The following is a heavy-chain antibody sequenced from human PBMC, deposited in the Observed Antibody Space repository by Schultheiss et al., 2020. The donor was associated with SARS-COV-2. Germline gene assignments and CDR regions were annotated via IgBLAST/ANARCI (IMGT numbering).Heavy chain of an antibody. Sequence: SETLSLTCTVSGGSISSGGYYWSWIRQPPGKGLEWIGYIYYSGSTYYNPSLKSRVTISVDTSKNQFSLKLSSVTAADTAVYYCVRDRSPLGFTDHWGQGTLVTVSS. J-gene: IGHJ4*02. CDR2: IYYSGST. D-gene: IGHD3-16*01. CDR1: GGSISSGGYY. V-gene: IGHV4-31*03. CDR3: VRDRSPLGFTDH.